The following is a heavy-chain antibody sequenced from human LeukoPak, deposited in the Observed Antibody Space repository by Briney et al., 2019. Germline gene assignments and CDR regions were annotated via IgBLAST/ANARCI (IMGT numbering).Heavy chain of an antibody. Sequence: GGSLRLSCAASGFTFSSHAMHWVRQAPGKGLEWMTVISYDGSNKYYADSVKGRFTISRDNSKNTLYLQMNSLRAEDTAVYYCARGGVYYXXSGSFDYWGQXTLVTVS. D-gene: IGHD3-22*01. CDR3: ARGGVYYXXSGSFDY. CDR2: ISYDGSNK. V-gene: IGHV3-30-3*01. CDR1: GFTFSSHA. J-gene: IGHJ4*02.